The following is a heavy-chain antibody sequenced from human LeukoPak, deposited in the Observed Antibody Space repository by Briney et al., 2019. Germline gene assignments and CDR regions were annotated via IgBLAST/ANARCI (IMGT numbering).Heavy chain of an antibody. Sequence: SETLSLTCTVSGGSISSYYWSWIRQPPGKGLEWIGYFYSSGSTDYNPSLKSRVTISLDTSKNQFSLKLSSVTAADTAVYYCARGRSGIDAFDIWGQGTMVTVSS. CDR1: GGSISSYY. CDR3: ARGRSGIDAFDI. D-gene: IGHD3-3*01. J-gene: IGHJ3*02. CDR2: FYSSGST. V-gene: IGHV4-59*01.